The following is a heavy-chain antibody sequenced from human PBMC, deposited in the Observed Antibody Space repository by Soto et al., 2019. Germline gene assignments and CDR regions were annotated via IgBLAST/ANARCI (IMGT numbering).Heavy chain of an antibody. J-gene: IGHJ4*02. CDR1: GGSISSGDYY. CDR3: ASQARGPYSSSSLDY. Sequence: QVQLQESGPGLVKPSRTLSLTCTVSGGSISSGDYYWSWIRQPPGKGLEWIGYIYYSGSTYYNPSLKSRVTISVDTSKNQFSLKLSSVTAADTAVYYCASQARGPYSSSSLDYWGQGTLVTVSS. V-gene: IGHV4-30-4*01. D-gene: IGHD6-6*01. CDR2: IYYSGST.